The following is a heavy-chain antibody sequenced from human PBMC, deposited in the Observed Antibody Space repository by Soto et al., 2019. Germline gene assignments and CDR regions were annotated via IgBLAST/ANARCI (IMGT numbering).Heavy chain of an antibody. V-gene: IGHV1-18*01. CDR1: GYTFTSYG. CDR3: ARDSQYRWTGEYYYGMDV. Sequence: QVQLVQSGVEVKKPGASVKVSCKASGYTFTSYGISWARQAPGQGLEGMGWISAYNGNTNYAQKLQGRVTMTTDTSTRTVYMELRSLRSDDTAVYYCARDSQYRWTGEYYYGMDVWGQGTTVTV. J-gene: IGHJ6*02. D-gene: IGHD4-17*01. CDR2: ISAYNGNT.